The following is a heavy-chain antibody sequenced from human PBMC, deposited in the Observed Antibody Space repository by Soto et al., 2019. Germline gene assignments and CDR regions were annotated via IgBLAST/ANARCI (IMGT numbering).Heavy chain of an antibody. D-gene: IGHD3-3*01. CDR3: ARGSLLLFGVVSFHMDV. CDR2: ISSSGSNK. J-gene: IGHJ6*03. V-gene: IGHV3-21*02. CDR1: GFTFSGYN. Sequence: EVQLVESGGGLVKPGGSLRLSCAASGFTFSGYNMNWVRQAPGKGLEWVSSISSSGSNKYYADSVKGRFTISRDNARNSLYLQINTLRAEDTAVYYCARGSLLLFGVVSFHMDVWGTGTTVTVSS.